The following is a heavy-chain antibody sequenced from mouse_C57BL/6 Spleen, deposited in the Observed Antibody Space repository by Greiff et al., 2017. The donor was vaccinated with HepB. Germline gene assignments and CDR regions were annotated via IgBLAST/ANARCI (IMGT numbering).Heavy chain of an antibody. Sequence: QVQLKQPGAELVRPGSSVKLSCKASGYTFTSYWMHWVQQRPIQGLEWIGNIDPSDSETHYNQKFKDKATLTVDKSSSTAYMQLSSLTSEDSAVYYCARGGYDGYYVAYWGQGTLVTVSA. CDR2: IDPSDSET. D-gene: IGHD2-3*01. J-gene: IGHJ3*01. V-gene: IGHV1-52*01. CDR3: ARGGYDGYYVAY. CDR1: GYTFTSYW.